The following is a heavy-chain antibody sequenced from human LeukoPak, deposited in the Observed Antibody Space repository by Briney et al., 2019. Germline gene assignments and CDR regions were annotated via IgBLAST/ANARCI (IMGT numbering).Heavy chain of an antibody. Sequence: ASLKVSCKVSGYTLTELSMHCVRQAPQKWLAGMGGFDPEDGETIYAQKFQGRVTMTEDTSTDTAYMELSSLRSEDTAVYYCATGSLRYFDWPVWGKGTTVTVSS. J-gene: IGHJ6*04. D-gene: IGHD3-9*01. CDR3: ATGSLRYFDWPV. V-gene: IGHV1-24*01. CDR1: GYTLTELS. CDR2: FDPEDGET.